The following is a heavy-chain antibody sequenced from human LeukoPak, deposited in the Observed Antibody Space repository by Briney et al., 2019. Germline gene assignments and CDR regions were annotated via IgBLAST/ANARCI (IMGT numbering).Heavy chain of an antibody. CDR1: GFTFSSYW. CDR3: ARGTNYYDSTGMSD. D-gene: IGHD3-22*01. J-gene: IGHJ4*02. V-gene: IGHV3-74*01. CDR2: INSDGSNT. Sequence: GGSLRLSCVASGFTFSSYWMHWVRQAPGKGLVWVSRINSDGSNTLYADSVKGRFTISRDNAKDTLYLQMNSLRAEDTAVYFCARGTNYYDSTGMSDWGQGTLVTVSS.